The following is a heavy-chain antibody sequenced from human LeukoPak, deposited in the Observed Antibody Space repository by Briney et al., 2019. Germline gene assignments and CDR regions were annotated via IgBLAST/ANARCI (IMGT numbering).Heavy chain of an antibody. CDR3: VYSSGWYRDY. CDR2: IRSKANSYAT. V-gene: IGHV3-73*01. J-gene: IGHJ4*02. CDR1: GFTFSGSA. Sequence: GGSLRLSCAASGFTFSGSAMHWVRQASGKGLEWVGRIRSKANSYATAYAASVKGRFTISRDDSKNTAYLQMNSMKTEDTAVYYCVYSSGWYRDYWGQGTLVAVSS. D-gene: IGHD6-19*01.